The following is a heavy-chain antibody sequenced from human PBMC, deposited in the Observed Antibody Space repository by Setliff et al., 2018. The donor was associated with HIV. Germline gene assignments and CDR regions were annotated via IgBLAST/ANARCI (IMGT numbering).Heavy chain of an antibody. J-gene: IGHJ6*03. CDR3: ARGFYDFFYNYYMDV. D-gene: IGHD3-3*01. CDR1: GYSFTNYD. Sequence: ASVKVSCKASGYSFTNYDINWVRQATGQGLEWMGWMNPKSGKTGYAQKFQGRVTITRNTSISTVYMDLDSLRSDDAAVYYCARGFYDFFYNYYMDVWGKGSPGHRLL. CDR2: MNPKSGKT. V-gene: IGHV1-8*03.